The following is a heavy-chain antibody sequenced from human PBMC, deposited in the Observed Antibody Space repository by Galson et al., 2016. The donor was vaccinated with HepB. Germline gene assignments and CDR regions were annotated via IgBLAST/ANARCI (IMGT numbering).Heavy chain of an antibody. CDR3: TRARRYCSSSSCYLDP. CDR1: GDSVISSNW. Sequence: LSLTCTVSGDSVISSNWWNWVRQPPGKGLEWIGEIFHSGGPNYNPSLKSRVTISLDKSNKHISLRLSSVTAADTAVYYCTRARRYCSSSSCYLDPWGQGTLVTVSS. J-gene: IGHJ5*02. CDR2: IFHSGGP. D-gene: IGHD2-2*01. V-gene: IGHV4-4*02.